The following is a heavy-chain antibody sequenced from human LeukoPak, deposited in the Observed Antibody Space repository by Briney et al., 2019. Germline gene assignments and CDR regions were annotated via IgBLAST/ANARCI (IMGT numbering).Heavy chain of an antibody. D-gene: IGHD2-21*02. CDR2: IIPIFGTA. CDR1: GGTFSSYA. V-gene: IGHV1-69*13. Sequence: SVKVSCKASGGTFSSYAISWVRQAPGQGLEWMGGIIPIFGTANYAQKFQGRVTITAGESTSTAYMELSSLRSEDTAVYYCASSYCGGDCYSGYWGQGTLVTVSS. J-gene: IGHJ4*02. CDR3: ASSYCGGDCYSGY.